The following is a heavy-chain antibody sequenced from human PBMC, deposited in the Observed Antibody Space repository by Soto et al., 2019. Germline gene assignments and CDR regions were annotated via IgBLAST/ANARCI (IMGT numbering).Heavy chain of an antibody. V-gene: IGHV3-48*02. Sequence: VGSLRLSCADSCFTFSTYAMNWVRQAPGKGLEWLSYISSSSSTIYYADSVKGRFTISRDNAKNSLYLQMNGLRDEDTAVYYCAKYTSRNWYAGYGMDVWGQGTTVTVSS. J-gene: IGHJ6*02. D-gene: IGHD6-13*01. CDR1: CFTFSTYA. CDR3: AKYTSRNWYAGYGMDV. CDR2: ISSSSSTI.